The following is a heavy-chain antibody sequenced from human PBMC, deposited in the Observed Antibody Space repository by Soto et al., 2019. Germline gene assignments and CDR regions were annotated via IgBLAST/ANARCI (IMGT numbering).Heavy chain of an antibody. CDR1: GGSISSYY. D-gene: IGHD1-26*01. J-gene: IGHJ4*02. CDR2: IFYSGST. V-gene: IGHV4-59*01. CDR3: ARDPVGVTHFDY. Sequence: SETLSLTCTVSGGSISSYYWSWIRQPPGKGLEWIGYIFYSGSTNYNPSLNSRVTMSIDTSRNQFSLKLRSVTAADTAVYYCARDPVGVTHFDYWGQGALVTVSS.